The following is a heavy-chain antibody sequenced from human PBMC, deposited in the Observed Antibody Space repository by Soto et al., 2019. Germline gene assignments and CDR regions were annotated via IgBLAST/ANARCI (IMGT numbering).Heavy chain of an antibody. Sequence: GASVKLSCKASGYTFTSYAMHWVRQAPGQRLEWMGWINAGNGNTKYSQKFQGRVTITRDTSASTAYMELSSLRSEDTAVYYCSRGVVALDLNFWGQGALVTVSS. J-gene: IGHJ4*02. V-gene: IGHV1-3*01. CDR1: GYTFTSYA. CDR2: INAGNGNT. D-gene: IGHD3-3*01. CDR3: SRGVVALDLNF.